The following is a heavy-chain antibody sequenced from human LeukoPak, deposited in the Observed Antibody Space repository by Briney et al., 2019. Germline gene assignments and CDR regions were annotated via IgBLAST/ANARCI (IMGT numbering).Heavy chain of an antibody. D-gene: IGHD2-2*01. CDR2: IGGSGAST. Sequence: GGSLRLSCAASGFTFSSYAMTWVRQAPGKGLEWVSSIGGSGASTYYADSVEGRFTISRDNSKNTLYLQMNSLRAEDTAVYYCAKDPPASEAIVVVPAAFDYWGQGTLVTVSS. V-gene: IGHV3-23*01. CDR1: GFTFSSYA. CDR3: AKDPPASEAIVVVPAAFDY. J-gene: IGHJ4*02.